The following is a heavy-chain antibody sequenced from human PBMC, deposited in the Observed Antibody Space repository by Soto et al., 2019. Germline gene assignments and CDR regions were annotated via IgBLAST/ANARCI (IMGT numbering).Heavy chain of an antibody. CDR1: GFTFSSYG. D-gene: IGHD2-15*01. J-gene: IGHJ4*02. Sequence: QVQLVESGGGVVQPGRSLRLSCAASGFTFSSYGMHWVRQAPGKGLEWVAVIWYDGSNKYYADSVKGRCTISRDKSKNPQYLQMNSLRAEDAAVYYCARDRGDSSGGSCYPDCFDYWGQGTLVTVSS. CDR2: IWYDGSNK. CDR3: ARDRGDSSGGSCYPDCFDY. V-gene: IGHV3-33*01.